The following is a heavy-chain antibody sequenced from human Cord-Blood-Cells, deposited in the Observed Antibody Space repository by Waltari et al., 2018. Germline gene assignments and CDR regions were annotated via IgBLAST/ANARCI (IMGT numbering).Heavy chain of an antibody. J-gene: IGHJ4*02. Sequence: QVQLQESGPGLVKPSQTLSLTCTVSGGPIRSGTYYLSWIRQPAGKGLEWIGYIYTSGSTNYNPSLKSRVTISVDTSKNQFSLKLSSVTAADTAVYYCARGGGSGSYYDYWGQGTLVTVSS. CDR1: GGPIRSGTYY. V-gene: IGHV4-61*09. CDR3: ARGGGSGSYYDY. CDR2: IYTSGST. D-gene: IGHD3-10*01.